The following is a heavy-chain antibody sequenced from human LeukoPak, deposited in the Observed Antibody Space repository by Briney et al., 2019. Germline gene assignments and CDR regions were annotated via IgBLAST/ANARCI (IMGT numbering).Heavy chain of an antibody. CDR2: LSDSGGST. V-gene: IGHV3-23*01. CDR1: GFTFSSYA. Sequence: GGSLRLSCAASGFTFSSYAMSWVRQAPGKGLEWVSALSDSGGSTYYADSVKGRFTISRDNSKNTLYLQMNSLRAEDTAVYYCAKDGMVRGVIIDYFDYWGQGTLVTVSS. D-gene: IGHD3-10*01. J-gene: IGHJ4*02. CDR3: AKDGMVRGVIIDYFDY.